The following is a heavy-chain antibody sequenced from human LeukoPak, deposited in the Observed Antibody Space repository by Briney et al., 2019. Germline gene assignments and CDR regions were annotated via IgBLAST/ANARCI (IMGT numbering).Heavy chain of an antibody. CDR2: LSGGGGST. D-gene: IGHD5-12*01. Sequence: GGSLRLSCAASGFTFTTYAMNWVRQAPGKGLECVSGLSGGGGSTYYADSVKGRFTISRDNSKNMLYLQMNSLRAADTAVYYCAQSLGRYSGYDYFDYWGQGTLVTVSS. J-gene: IGHJ4*02. V-gene: IGHV3-23*01. CDR1: GFTFTTYA. CDR3: AQSLGRYSGYDYFDY.